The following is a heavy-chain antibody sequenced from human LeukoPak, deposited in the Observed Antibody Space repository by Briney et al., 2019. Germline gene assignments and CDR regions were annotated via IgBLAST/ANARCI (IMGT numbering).Heavy chain of an antibody. D-gene: IGHD5-12*01. J-gene: IGHJ6*02. CDR3: ARENLVATVSYYGMDV. CDR2: IIPIFGTA. Sequence: SVKVSCKASGGTFSSYAISWVRQAPGQGLEWMGGIIPIFGTANYAQKFQGRVTITADESTSTAYMELSSLRSEDTAVYYCARENLVATVSYYGMDVWGQGTTVTAS. CDR1: GGTFSSYA. V-gene: IGHV1-69*13.